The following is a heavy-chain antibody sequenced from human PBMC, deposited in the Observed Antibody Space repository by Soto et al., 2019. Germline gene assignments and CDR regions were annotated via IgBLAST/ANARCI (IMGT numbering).Heavy chain of an antibody. D-gene: IGHD3-10*01. V-gene: IGHV3-13*01. CDR2: IGTAGDT. J-gene: IGHJ6*03. CDR3: ARVGLGQMVRGVNDYYYYMDV. Sequence: GGSLRLSCAASGFTFSSYDMHWVRQATGKGLEWVSAIGTAGDTYYPGSVKGRFTISRENAKNSLYLQMNSLRAGDTAVYYCARVGLGQMVRGVNDYYYYMDVWGKGTTVTVSS. CDR1: GFTFSSYD.